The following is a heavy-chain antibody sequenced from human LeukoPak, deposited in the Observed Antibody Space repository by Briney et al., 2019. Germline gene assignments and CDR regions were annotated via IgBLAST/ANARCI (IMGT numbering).Heavy chain of an antibody. J-gene: IGHJ4*02. Sequence: ASVRVSCKASGYTFSGYYIHWVRQAPGQGLEWMGRINTNSGGTKYAQRFQGRVTMTRDTSISTAYMEVSRLRSDDTAVYFCASSRFLEWLYLLDYWGQGTLVTVSS. CDR2: INTNSGGT. CDR3: ASSRFLEWLYLLDY. CDR1: GYTFSGYY. D-gene: IGHD3-3*01. V-gene: IGHV1-2*06.